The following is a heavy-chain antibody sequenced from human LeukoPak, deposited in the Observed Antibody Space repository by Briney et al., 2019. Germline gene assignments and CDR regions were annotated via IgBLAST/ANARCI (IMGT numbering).Heavy chain of an antibody. J-gene: IGHJ4*02. CDR3: AKGPQWLVPYFDY. D-gene: IGHD6-19*01. V-gene: IGHV3-9*01. CDR2: IGWNSGSI. Sequence: RAGGSLRLSCAASGFTFDDYAMHWVRQAPGKGLEWVSGIGWNSGSIGYADSVKGRFTISRDNAKNSLYLQMNSLRAEDTALYYCAKGPQWLVPYFDYWGQGTLVTVSS. CDR1: GFTFDDYA.